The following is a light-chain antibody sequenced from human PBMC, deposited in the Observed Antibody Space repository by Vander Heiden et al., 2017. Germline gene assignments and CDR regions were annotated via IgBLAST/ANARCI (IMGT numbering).Light chain of an antibody. Sequence: NVLTQSPGTLSLSPGQRATLSCRASQSLSRNFLAWYQQKPGQSPRLLIYGASNRAAGTPDRFSGSGSGTAFTLTISRREPEDFAVYFCQQDDKWPLTFGGGTKVDLK. CDR2: GAS. V-gene: IGKV3-20*01. J-gene: IGKJ4*01. CDR3: QQDDKWPLT. CDR1: QSLSRNF.